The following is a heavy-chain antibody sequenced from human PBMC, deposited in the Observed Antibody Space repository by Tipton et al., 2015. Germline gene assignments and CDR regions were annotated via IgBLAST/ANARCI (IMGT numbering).Heavy chain of an antibody. V-gene: IGHV5-51*01. D-gene: IGHD2-8*02. CDR3: ARLGLDTSWWVDY. J-gene: IGHJ4*02. CDR1: GYRFSNHW. CDR2: IHPSDSET. Sequence: QLVQSGAEVKKPGESLKISCKASGYRFSNHWIGWVRQMPGKGLEWVGIIHPSDSETIYSPSFQGQVTISADKSTSTAYLQWSSLKASDTAMYYCARLGLDTSWWVDYWGQGTLVTVSS.